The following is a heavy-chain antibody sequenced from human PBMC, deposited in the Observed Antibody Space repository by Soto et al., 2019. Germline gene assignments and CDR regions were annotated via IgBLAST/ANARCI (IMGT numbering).Heavy chain of an antibody. CDR1: GFTFASCG. CDR2: ISQTGANT. D-gene: IGHD1-26*01. V-gene: IGHV3-23*01. Sequence: GGSLTISSLASGFTFASCGMNWVRQAQGKGLEWVAGISQTGANTYYADSVRGRFIISRDNSRNTVSLEMNSLRGEDSALYYCATEGAKTTWNFDVWGQGTKVTVSS. J-gene: IGHJ3*01. CDR3: ATEGAKTTWNFDV.